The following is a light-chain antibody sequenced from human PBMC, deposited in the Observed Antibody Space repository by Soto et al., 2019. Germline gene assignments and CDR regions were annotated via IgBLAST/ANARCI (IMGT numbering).Light chain of an antibody. V-gene: IGKV3-20*01. Sequence: EVILTQSPHTLSLSPGETATLSCRASQSVSGYLGWYQRKRGQAPLLLIYDASSRASGIADRFSGRGSGTDFTLTISRLEPEDFAVYYCQQYGSSPRTFGQGTKVDIK. J-gene: IGKJ1*01. CDR1: QSVSGY. CDR2: DAS. CDR3: QQYGSSPRT.